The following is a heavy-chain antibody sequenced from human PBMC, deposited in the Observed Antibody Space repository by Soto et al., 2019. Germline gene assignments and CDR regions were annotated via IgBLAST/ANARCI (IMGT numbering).Heavy chain of an antibody. Sequence: QVQLQQWGAGLLKPSETLSLTCAVYGGSFSGYYWSWIRQPPGKGLEWIGEINHSGSTNYKPSLKSRVTISVDTSKNQFSLKLSSVTAADTAVYYCARNLGIAVAGTSGYYYGMDVWGQGTTVTVSS. CDR3: ARNLGIAVAGTSGYYYGMDV. J-gene: IGHJ6*02. CDR2: INHSGST. CDR1: GGSFSGYY. D-gene: IGHD6-19*01. V-gene: IGHV4-34*01.